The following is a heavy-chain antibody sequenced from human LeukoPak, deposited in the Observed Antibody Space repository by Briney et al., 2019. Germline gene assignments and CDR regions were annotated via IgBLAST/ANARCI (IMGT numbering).Heavy chain of an antibody. Sequence: ASVKVSCKASGYTFTSYGISWVRQASGQGLEWMGWISAYNGNTNYAQKLQGRVTMTTDTSASTAYMELRSLRSDDTAVYYCARVEDLYYDILTGYQGPNWFDPWGQGTLVTVSS. CDR2: ISAYNGNT. CDR1: GYTFTSYG. CDR3: ARVEDLYYDILTGYQGPNWFDP. V-gene: IGHV1-18*01. D-gene: IGHD3-9*01. J-gene: IGHJ5*02.